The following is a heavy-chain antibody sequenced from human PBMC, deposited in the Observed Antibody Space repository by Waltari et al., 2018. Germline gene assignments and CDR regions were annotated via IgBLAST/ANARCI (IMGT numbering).Heavy chain of an antibody. CDR3: ARMGGWNSDF. V-gene: IGHV1-8*01. J-gene: IGHJ4*02. Sequence: QVLLVQSGAEVKKPGASVKVSCKASGYTFTSYDINWVRQASGQGFEWLGWMNPNNKITGYAQKFQGRVSITSDSSKSTAYMELSSLKAEDTAVYYCARMGGWNSDFWGQGTPVIVSS. CDR2: MNPNNKIT. D-gene: IGHD2-15*01. CDR1: GYTFTSYD.